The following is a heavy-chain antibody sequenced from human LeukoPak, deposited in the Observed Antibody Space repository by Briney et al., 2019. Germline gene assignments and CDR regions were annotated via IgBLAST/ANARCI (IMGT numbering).Heavy chain of an antibody. D-gene: IGHD6-6*01. Sequence: PGGSLRLSCAASGFTFSSYGMQWVRQAPGKGLEWVTFIQDDGSNKYYADSVEGRFTISRDKSKNTLYLHMNSLRAEDTAVYYCARAVAARFDYWGQGTLVTVSS. J-gene: IGHJ4*02. V-gene: IGHV3-30*02. CDR3: ARAVAARFDY. CDR1: GFTFSSYG. CDR2: IQDDGSNK.